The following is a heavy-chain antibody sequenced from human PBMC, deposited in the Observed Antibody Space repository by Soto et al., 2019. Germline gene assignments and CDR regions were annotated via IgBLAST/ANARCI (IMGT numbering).Heavy chain of an antibody. CDR1: GYIFTDYY. D-gene: IGHD2-21*01. Sequence: QVQLVQSGAEVKKPGASVKVSCKASGYIFTDYYIHWVRQAPGQGLAWMGWIDPKSGDTAYAQNFQGRVTMTRDASISTAYMELNSLRYNDTGFYFCARARDDSVSDFHIWGQGALVAVSS. CDR2: IDPKSGDT. CDR3: ARARDDSVSDFHI. J-gene: IGHJ1*01. V-gene: IGHV1-2*02.